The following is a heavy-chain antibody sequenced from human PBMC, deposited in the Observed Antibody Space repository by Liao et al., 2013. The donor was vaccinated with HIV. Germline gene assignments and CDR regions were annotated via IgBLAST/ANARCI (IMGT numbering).Heavy chain of an antibody. V-gene: IGHV4-34*01. D-gene: IGHD5-18*01. CDR3: ASLGGYNYGSSPGAFDI. CDR2: INHSGRT. J-gene: IGHJ3*02. Sequence: QVQLHQWGAGLLKPSETLSLTCAVSGMSLSGYYWTWIRQPPGKGLEWIGEINHSGRTDYNPSLKSRVVMSVDPSKNQVSLNLTSVTAADTAVYYCASLGGYNYGSSPGAFDIWGQGTLVTVSS. CDR1: GMSLSGYY.